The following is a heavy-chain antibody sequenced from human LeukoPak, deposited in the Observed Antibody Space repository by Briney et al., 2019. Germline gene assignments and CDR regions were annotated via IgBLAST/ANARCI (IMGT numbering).Heavy chain of an antibody. D-gene: IGHD5-18*01. CDR2: TSDDGSNK. V-gene: IGHV3-30*01. CDR1: GFTFSSYT. CDR3: ARDALKEDTAMVRGYYYYYYMGV. J-gene: IGHJ6*03. Sequence: VGSLRLSCAASGFTFSSYTMHWVRQAPGKGLEWVSVTSDDGSNKYYADSVKGRFTISRDNSKNTLYLQMNSLRAEDTAVYYCARDALKEDTAMVRGYYYYYYMGVWGKGTTVTVSS.